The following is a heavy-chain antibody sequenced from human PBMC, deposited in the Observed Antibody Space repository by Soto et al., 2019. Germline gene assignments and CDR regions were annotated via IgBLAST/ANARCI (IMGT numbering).Heavy chain of an antibody. CDR1: GYTFTSYG. D-gene: IGHD3-16*01. J-gene: IGHJ5*02. V-gene: IGHV1-18*01. CDR2: ISAYNGNT. Sequence: QVQLVQSGAEVKKPGASVKVSCKASGYTFTSYGISWVRQAPGQGLEWMGWISAYNGNTNYAQKFQGRVTMTTDTTTGTAYIEWGGLGSDNTAVYFGARDIFSGGLGESNSLHPWGEGTLVTVST. CDR3: ARDIFSGGLGESNSLHP.